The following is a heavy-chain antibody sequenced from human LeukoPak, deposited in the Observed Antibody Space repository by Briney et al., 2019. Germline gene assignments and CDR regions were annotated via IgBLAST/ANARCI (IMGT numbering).Heavy chain of an antibody. J-gene: IGHJ4*02. CDR2: IYYSGST. CDR3: ARRANNYGSGYFDY. V-gene: IGHV4-59*08. Sequence: SETLSLTCTVSGGSISNYYWNWVRQPPGKGLEWIGSIYYSGSTNDNPSLKSRVTISVDTSKNQFSLKLRSVTAADTAVYYCARRANNYGSGYFDYWGQGALVTVSS. D-gene: IGHD3-10*01. CDR1: GGSISNYY.